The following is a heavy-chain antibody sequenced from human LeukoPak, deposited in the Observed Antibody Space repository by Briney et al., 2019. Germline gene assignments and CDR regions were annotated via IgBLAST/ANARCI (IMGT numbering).Heavy chain of an antibody. J-gene: IGHJ4*02. D-gene: IGHD3-3*01. V-gene: IGHV3-23*01. Sequence: GGSLRLSCAASGFTFSSYAMSWVRQAPGKGLEWVSAISGSGGSTYYADSVKGRFTISRDNSMNTLYLQMNSLRAEDTAVYYCARASQTRSGYHDDYWGQGTLVTVSS. CDR3: ARASQTRSGYHDDY. CDR2: ISGSGGST. CDR1: GFTFSSYA.